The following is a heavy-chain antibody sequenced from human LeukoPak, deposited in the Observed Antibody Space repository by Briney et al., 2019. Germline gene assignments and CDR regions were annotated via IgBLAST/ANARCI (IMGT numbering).Heavy chain of an antibody. CDR2: ISGGGGTT. J-gene: IGHJ4*02. Sequence: PGGSLRLSCAASGFTFISYAMSWVRQAPGKELEWVSGISGGGGTTYNADSVKGRFTISRDNSKKTLYLQMNSLRAEDTAVYYCAKDLSTVLTRFDYWGQGTLVTVSS. V-gene: IGHV3-23*01. CDR1: GFTFISYA. D-gene: IGHD4-23*01. CDR3: AKDLSTVLTRFDY.